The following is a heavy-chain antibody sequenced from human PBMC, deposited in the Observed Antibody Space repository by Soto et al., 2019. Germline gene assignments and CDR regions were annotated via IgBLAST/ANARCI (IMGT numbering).Heavy chain of an antibody. CDR1: GFTLSAYD. CDR3: ASAYTGRLPRRADYYYALDV. V-gene: IGHV3-13*05. Sequence: GGSLRFSVAPSGFTLSAYDLHGVGKAAGKGLEWVSTIGAARDPYYTGSVKGRFAISRENARNSMFLQMISVTVGDTADYYCASAYTGRLPRRADYYYALDVWGQGTKVTVSS. D-gene: IGHD2-15*01. J-gene: IGHJ6*02. CDR2: IGAARDP.